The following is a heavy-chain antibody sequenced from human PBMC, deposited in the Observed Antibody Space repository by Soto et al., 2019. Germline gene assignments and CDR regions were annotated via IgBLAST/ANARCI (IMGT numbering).Heavy chain of an antibody. D-gene: IGHD3-10*01. V-gene: IGHV1-2*02. CDR3: ASAGSSGSSYYYYYGMDV. CDR1: GYTFTGYY. Sequence: ASVKVSCKASGYTFTGYYMHGVRQAPGRGLEGMGWINPNSGGTNYAQKFQGSVTMNRDTFLSTAYMELSRLRSDDTDVYYCASAGSSGSSYYYYYGMDVWGQGTPVTVSS. CDR2: INPNSGGT. J-gene: IGHJ6*02.